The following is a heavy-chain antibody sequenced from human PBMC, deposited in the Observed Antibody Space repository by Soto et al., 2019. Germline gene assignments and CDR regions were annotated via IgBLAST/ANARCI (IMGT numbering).Heavy chain of an antibody. CDR3: AKDWDPVAGTDFDY. CDR2: ISYDGRNK. V-gene: IGHV3-30*18. Sequence: QVQLVESGGGVVQPGRSLRLSCAASGFTFSSYGMHWVRQAPGKGLEWVAVISYDGRNKYYADSVKGRFTISRDNSKNTLYLQMNSLRAEDTAVYYCAKDWDPVAGTDFDYWGQGTLVTVSS. J-gene: IGHJ4*02. D-gene: IGHD6-19*01. CDR1: GFTFSSYG.